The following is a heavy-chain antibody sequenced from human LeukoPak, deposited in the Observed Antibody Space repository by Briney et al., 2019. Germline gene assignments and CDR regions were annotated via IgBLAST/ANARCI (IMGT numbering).Heavy chain of an antibody. CDR3: ARGLGAAILDY. CDR1: GXTLKNYW. J-gene: IGHJ4*02. V-gene: IGHV5-51*01. Sequence: GESLKISCKVSGXTLKNYWIGWVRQMPGKGLEWMGFIYPGDSDTTYSPSFQGQVAISADKSMATVYLQWSSLKASDTAMYFCARGLGAAILDYWGQGSLVTVSS. D-gene: IGHD3/OR15-3a*01. CDR2: IYPGDSDT.